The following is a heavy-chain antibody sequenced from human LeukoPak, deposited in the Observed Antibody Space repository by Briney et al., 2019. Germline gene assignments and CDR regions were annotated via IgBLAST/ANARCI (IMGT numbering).Heavy chain of an antibody. CDR2: VIPIFGTA. J-gene: IGHJ4*02. CDR3: ARGGMATNYSFHY. V-gene: IGHV1-69*13. Sequence: SVKVSCKGSGGAFSGYAISWVRQAPGQGLEWMGGVIPIFGTANYAQKVPGRGTITADEATSTAYMELSSLRSEDTAVYYCARGGMATNYSFHYWGQGTLVTVSP. CDR1: GGAFSGYA. D-gene: IGHD5-24*01.